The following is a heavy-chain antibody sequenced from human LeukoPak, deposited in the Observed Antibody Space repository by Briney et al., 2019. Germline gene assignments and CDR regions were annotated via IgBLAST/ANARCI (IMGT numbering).Heavy chain of an antibody. CDR2: ISAYNGYT. J-gene: IGHJ4*02. CDR1: GYTFTNFP. D-gene: IGHD1-26*01. CDR3: ARVGGNYEGLIDY. Sequence: GASVKVSCKASGYTFTNFPIGWVRQAPGQGLEWMGWISAYNGYTKYAPSLQGRVTMTTDTSTSTAYMQLRSLRSDDRAMYYCARVGGNYEGLIDYWGQGTLVTVSS. V-gene: IGHV1-18*01.